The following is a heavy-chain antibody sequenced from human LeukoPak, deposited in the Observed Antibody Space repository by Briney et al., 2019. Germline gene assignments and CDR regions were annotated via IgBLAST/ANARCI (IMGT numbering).Heavy chain of an antibody. D-gene: IGHD2-2*01. CDR2: IYYSGST. Sequence: SQTLSLTCTVSGGSISSGEYHWSWIRQPPGKGLEWIGYIYYSGSTYYNPSLKSRVTILVDTSKNQFSLRLTSVTAADTAVYYCARVSRSTGCIDYWGQGALVTVSS. J-gene: IGHJ4*02. CDR3: ARVSRSTGCIDY. V-gene: IGHV4-30-4*08. CDR1: GGSISSGEYH.